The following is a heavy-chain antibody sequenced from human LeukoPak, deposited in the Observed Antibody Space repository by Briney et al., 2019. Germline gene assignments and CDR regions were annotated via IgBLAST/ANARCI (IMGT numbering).Heavy chain of an antibody. J-gene: IGHJ3*02. Sequence: GGSLRLSCSASGFTVSSNYMSWVRQAPGKGLEWVSVIYSGGSTYYADSVKGRFTISRDNSKNTLYLQMNSLRAEDTAVYYCARTPVATIGYAFDIWGQGTMVTVSS. D-gene: IGHD5-12*01. CDR3: ARTPVATIGYAFDI. CDR1: GFTVSSNY. CDR2: IYSGGST. V-gene: IGHV3-66*01.